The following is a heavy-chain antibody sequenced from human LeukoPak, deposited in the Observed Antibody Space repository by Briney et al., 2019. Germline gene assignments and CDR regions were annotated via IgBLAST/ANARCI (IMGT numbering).Heavy chain of an antibody. CDR2: ISYDGSNK. D-gene: IGHD1-26*01. CDR3: ARGPLSGSSPFCDY. Sequence: SCKASGGTFSSYAMHWVRQAPGKGLEWVAVISYDGSNKYYADSVKGRFTISRDNSKNTLYLQMNSLRAEDTAVYYCARGPLSGSSPFCDYWGQGTLVTVSS. V-gene: IGHV3-30-3*01. CDR1: GGTFSSYA. J-gene: IGHJ4*02.